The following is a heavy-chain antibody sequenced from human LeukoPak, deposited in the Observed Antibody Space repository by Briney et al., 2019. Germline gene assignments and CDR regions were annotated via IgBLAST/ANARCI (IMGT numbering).Heavy chain of an antibody. CDR2: IRRDGSRI. V-gene: IGHV3-48*01. CDR1: GFSFSSYS. Sequence: PGWSLRLSCAASGFSFSSYSMNWVRQAPGKGLEWISYIRRDGSRIYYADSVEGRFTISRDNAKNSLYLQMDSLRVEDTAVYYCTRDPHARDFWGQGTLVTVSS. D-gene: IGHD2/OR15-2a*01. J-gene: IGHJ4*02. CDR3: TRDPHARDF.